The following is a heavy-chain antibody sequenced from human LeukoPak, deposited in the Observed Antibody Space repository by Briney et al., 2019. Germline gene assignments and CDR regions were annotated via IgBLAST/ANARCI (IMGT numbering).Heavy chain of an antibody. J-gene: IGHJ4*02. CDR2: IREDGSEK. Sequence: GGSLTLSCAASGFTFSNYWMSWVRQAPGKGLEWVANIREDGSEKYYVDSVKGRFTISRDNARNSLYLQMNSLRAEDTAVYYCASGRQLGYWGQGTLVTVSS. V-gene: IGHV3-7*01. CDR1: GFTFSNYW. D-gene: IGHD6-13*01. CDR3: ASGRQLGY.